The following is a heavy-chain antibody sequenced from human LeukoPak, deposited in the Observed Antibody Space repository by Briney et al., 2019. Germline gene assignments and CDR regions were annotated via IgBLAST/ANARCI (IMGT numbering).Heavy chain of an antibody. J-gene: IGHJ4*02. CDR2: INHSGST. Sequence: SETLSLTCAVYGGSFSGYYWSWIRQPPGKGLEWIGEINHSGSTNYNPSLKSRVTISVDTSKNQFSLKLSSVTAADTAVYYCARGLGYSYGYFRDYWGQGTLATVSS. CDR1: GGSFSGYY. V-gene: IGHV4-34*01. CDR3: ARGLGYSYGYFRDY. D-gene: IGHD5-18*01.